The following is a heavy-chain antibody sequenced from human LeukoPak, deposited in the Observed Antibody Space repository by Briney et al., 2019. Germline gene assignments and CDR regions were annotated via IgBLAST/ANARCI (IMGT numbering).Heavy chain of an antibody. Sequence: SETLSLTCAVYGGSFSGYYWSWIRQPPGKGLEWIGEINHSGSTNYNPSLKSRVTISVDTSKNQFSLKLTSVTAADTAVYYCARGPRSTTSCYAKFWGQGTLVTVSS. D-gene: IGHD2-2*01. V-gene: IGHV4-34*01. J-gene: IGHJ4*02. CDR1: GGSFSGYY. CDR3: ARGPRSTTSCYAKF. CDR2: INHSGST.